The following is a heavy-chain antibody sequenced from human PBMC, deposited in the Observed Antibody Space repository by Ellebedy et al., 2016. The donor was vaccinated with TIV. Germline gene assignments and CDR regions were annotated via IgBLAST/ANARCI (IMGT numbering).Heavy chain of an antibody. Sequence: ASVKVSCKASGYTFTGYYMHWVRQAPGQGLEWMGWINPSSGGPNYAQKFQGWVTMTRDTSISTAYMELSRLRSDDTAVYYCARDPPRTGDSYFDLWGRGTLVTVSS. V-gene: IGHV1-2*04. D-gene: IGHD1-1*01. CDR1: GYTFTGYY. J-gene: IGHJ2*01. CDR2: INPSSGGP. CDR3: ARDPPRTGDSYFDL.